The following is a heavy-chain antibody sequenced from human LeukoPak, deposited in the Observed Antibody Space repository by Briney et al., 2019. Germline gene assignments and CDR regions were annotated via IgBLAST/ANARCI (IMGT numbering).Heavy chain of an antibody. Sequence: PSETLSLTCTVSGGSISSYYWSWIRQPPGKGLEWIGYIYHSGSTNYNPSLKSRVTISVDTYKNQFSLKLSSVTAADTAVYYCARGGITGTNRYFDYWGQGTLVTVSS. CDR3: ARGGITGTNRYFDY. V-gene: IGHV4-59*01. D-gene: IGHD1-20*01. CDR2: IYHSGST. CDR1: GGSISSYY. J-gene: IGHJ4*02.